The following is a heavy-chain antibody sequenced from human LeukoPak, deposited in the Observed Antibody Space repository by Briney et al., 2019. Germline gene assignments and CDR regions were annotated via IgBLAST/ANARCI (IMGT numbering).Heavy chain of an antibody. Sequence: ASVKVSCKASGYTFTGYYMHWVRQAPGQGLEWMGRINPNSGGTNYAQKFQGRVTMTRDTSISTAYMELSRLRSDDTAVYYCARADYGDYRFDPWGQGTLVTVSS. CDR1: GYTFTGYY. J-gene: IGHJ5*02. D-gene: IGHD4-17*01. CDR2: INPNSGGT. V-gene: IGHV1-2*06. CDR3: ARADYGDYRFDP.